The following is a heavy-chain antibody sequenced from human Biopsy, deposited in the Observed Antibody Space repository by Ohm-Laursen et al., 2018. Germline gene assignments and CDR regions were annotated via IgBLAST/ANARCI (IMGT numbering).Heavy chain of an antibody. D-gene: IGHD1-14*01. Sequence: SLRLSCAASGFTFTNAWMSWVRQAPGKGPEWVGLIKGKTDGGATDYAAPVKGRFTISRGDSKNTLYLQMNSLKTEDTAVYYCTTEVGITYYYYYGMDVWGQGTTVTVSS. CDR3: TTEVGITYYYYYGMDV. J-gene: IGHJ6*01. CDR2: IKGKTDGGAT. CDR1: GFTFTNAW. V-gene: IGHV3-15*01.